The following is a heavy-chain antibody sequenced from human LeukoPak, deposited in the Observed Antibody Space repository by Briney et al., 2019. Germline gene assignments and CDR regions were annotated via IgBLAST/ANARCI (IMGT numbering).Heavy chain of an antibody. Sequence: GGSLRLSCAASGFTFYNHWMAWVRQTPGRGPEWVANIDEDGDEKSYAESVKGRFSFSRDNGRTSLYLQMNSLRAEDTAIYYCARHVPRGRSDFDCWGQGVLVTVS. J-gene: IGHJ4*02. CDR2: IDEDGDEK. CDR1: GFTFYNHW. CDR3: ARHVPRGRSDFDC. D-gene: IGHD5-12*01. V-gene: IGHV3-7*01.